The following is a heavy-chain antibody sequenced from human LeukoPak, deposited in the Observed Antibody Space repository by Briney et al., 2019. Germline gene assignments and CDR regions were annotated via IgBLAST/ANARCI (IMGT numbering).Heavy chain of an antibody. CDR3: ARDLYSYGRLFDY. CDR2: INPSGGST. V-gene: IGHV1-46*01. Sequence: GASVKVSCKASGYTFTSYYMHWVRHAPGQGLEWMGIINPSGGSTYYAQKFQGRVTMTRDTSTSTVYMELSSLRSEDTAVYYCARDLYSYGRLFDYWGQGTLVTVSS. CDR1: GYTFTSYY. D-gene: IGHD5-18*01. J-gene: IGHJ4*02.